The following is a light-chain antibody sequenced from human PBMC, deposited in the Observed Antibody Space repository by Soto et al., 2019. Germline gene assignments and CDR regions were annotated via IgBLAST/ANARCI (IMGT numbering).Light chain of an antibody. CDR1: QSVGSN. CDR2: GAS. Sequence: EIVMTQSPATLSVSPGERATLSCRASQSVGSNVAWYQQKPGQGPRLLIYGASSRATGIPARVSGSGSGTDFTLTISSLQSDDVGIYYCQQYNNWPRSTFGQGTKVEIK. V-gene: IGKV3-15*01. CDR3: QQYNNWPRST. J-gene: IGKJ1*01.